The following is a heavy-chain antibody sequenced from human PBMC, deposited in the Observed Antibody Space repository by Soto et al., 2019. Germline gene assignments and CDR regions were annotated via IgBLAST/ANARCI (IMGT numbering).Heavy chain of an antibody. V-gene: IGHV3-66*01. CDR3: ARDLPDYGDYLR. CDR2: IYSNGRT. J-gene: IGHJ4*02. CDR1: GSTVSSNH. Sequence: EVQVVESGGGLVQPGGSLRLSCAVSGSTVSSNHMSWVRQAPGKGLECVSVIYSNGRTYYADSVKARSTISTDSPRNTVYLQMKSLRAEDTAVYYCARDLPDYGDYLRWGQGTLVTVSS. D-gene: IGHD4-17*01.